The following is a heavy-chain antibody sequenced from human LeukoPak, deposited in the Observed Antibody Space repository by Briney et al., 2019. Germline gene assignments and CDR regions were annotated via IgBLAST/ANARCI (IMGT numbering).Heavy chain of an antibody. CDR1: GCSISSYY. CDR2: IYYNGST. Sequence: SETLSLTCTVSGCSISSYYWSWVRQPPGRGLEWSWNIYYNGSTTYNPSPMSRVTISVDTSTTQFSLRLSSVTATDTAVYYCARHPGNGYGSWYFDLWGRGTLVAVSS. J-gene: IGHJ2*01. D-gene: IGHD3-10*01. V-gene: IGHV4-59*08. CDR3: ARHPGNGYGSWYFDL.